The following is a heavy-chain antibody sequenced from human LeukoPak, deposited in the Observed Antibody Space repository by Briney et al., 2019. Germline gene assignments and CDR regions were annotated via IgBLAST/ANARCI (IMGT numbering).Heavy chain of an antibody. J-gene: IGHJ3*02. Sequence: ASVKVSCKASGYTITNYGVNWVRQAPGEGLEWMGWINTNSGDPTYAQGFTGRFVFSLDTSVSTAYLQISSLRAEDTAVYYCARFRPHGYYDTFDIWGQGTMVTVS. CDR3: ARFRPHGYYDTFDI. CDR1: GYTITNYG. CDR2: INTNSGDP. V-gene: IGHV7-4-1*02. D-gene: IGHD5-18*01.